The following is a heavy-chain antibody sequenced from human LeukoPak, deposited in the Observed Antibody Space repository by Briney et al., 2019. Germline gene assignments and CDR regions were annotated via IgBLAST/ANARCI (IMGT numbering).Heavy chain of an antibody. J-gene: IGHJ6*03. V-gene: IGHV1-2*02. Sequence: ASVKVSCKASGYTFTGYYMHWVRQAPGQGLEWMGWINPNSGGTNYAQKFQGRVTMTRDTSISTAYMELSRLRSDDTAVYYCTRDPGTMVRGSRRGYDDYYYYMDVWGKGTTVTISS. CDR3: TRDPGTMVRGSRRGYDDYYYYMDV. D-gene: IGHD3-10*01. CDR2: INPNSGGT. CDR1: GYTFTGYY.